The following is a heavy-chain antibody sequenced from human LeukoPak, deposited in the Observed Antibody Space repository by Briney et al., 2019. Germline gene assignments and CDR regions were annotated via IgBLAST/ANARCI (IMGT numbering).Heavy chain of an antibody. V-gene: IGHV4-59*01. D-gene: IGHD6-13*01. CDR3: ARDLWGIAAAGPAFDI. Sequence: SETLSLTCTVPGGSISSYYWSWIRQPPGKGLEWIGYIYYSGSTNYNPSLKSRVTISVDTSKNQFSLKLSSVTAADTAVYYCARDLWGIAAAGPAFDIWGQGTMVTVSS. J-gene: IGHJ3*02. CDR2: IYYSGST. CDR1: GGSISSYY.